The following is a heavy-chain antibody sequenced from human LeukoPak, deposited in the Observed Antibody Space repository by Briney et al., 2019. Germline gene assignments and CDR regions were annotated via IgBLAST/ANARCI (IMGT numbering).Heavy chain of an antibody. Sequence: SVKVSCKASGGTFSNYAISWVRQAPGQGLEWMGGIIPIFGSGNYAQKFQGRVTITADESTSTAYMELSSLRSEDTALYYCARIFSPINGYGSGYYSFLGSLDPWGQGALVTVSS. D-gene: IGHD3-10*01. CDR3: ARIFSPINGYGSGYYSFLGSLDP. V-gene: IGHV1-69*13. J-gene: IGHJ5*02. CDR1: GGTFSNYA. CDR2: IIPIFGSG.